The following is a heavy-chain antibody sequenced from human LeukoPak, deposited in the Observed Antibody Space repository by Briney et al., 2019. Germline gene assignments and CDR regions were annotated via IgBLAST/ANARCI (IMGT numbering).Heavy chain of an antibody. J-gene: IGHJ4*02. CDR1: GFTFSRHG. CDR2: ISNEGNYK. D-gene: IGHD3-10*01. Sequence: PGGSLRLSREGSGFTFSRHGMHWVRQAPGKGLEWVAVISNEGNYKYYGDSVKGRFAISRDNFKNTTYLQMNYLRPEDTAVYFCAKGGHYLFDYWGQEALVTVSS. CDR3: AKGGHYLFDY. V-gene: IGHV3-30*18.